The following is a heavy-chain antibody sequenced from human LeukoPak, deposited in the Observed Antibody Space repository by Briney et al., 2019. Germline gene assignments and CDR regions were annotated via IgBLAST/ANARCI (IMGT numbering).Heavy chain of an antibody. CDR2: IYSGGST. V-gene: IGHV3-53*01. J-gene: IGHJ4*02. D-gene: IGHD4-17*01. Sequence: PGGSLRLSCAASGFTVSSNYMSWVRQAPGKGLEWVSVIYSGGSTYYADSVKGRFTISRDNAKNSLYLQMNSLRAEDTAVYYCARAPGSYGDYANDYWGQGTLVTVSS. CDR3: ARAPGSYGDYANDY. CDR1: GFTVSSNY.